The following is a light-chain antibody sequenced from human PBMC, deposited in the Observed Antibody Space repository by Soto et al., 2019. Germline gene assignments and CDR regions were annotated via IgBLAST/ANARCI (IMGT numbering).Light chain of an antibody. V-gene: IGKV1-5*03. CDR1: QSISSW. Sequence: DIQMTQSPSTLSASVGDRVTITCRASQSISSWLAWYQQKPGKAPKLLIYKASSLESGVPSRFSGSGSGTEFTLTISSLQPDDFAPYYCQQYNSYPATFGGGTKVEIK. CDR2: KAS. J-gene: IGKJ4*01. CDR3: QQYNSYPAT.